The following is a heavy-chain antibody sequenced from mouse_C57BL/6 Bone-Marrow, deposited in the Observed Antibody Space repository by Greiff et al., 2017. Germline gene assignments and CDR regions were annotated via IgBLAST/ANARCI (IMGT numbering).Heavy chain of an antibody. V-gene: IGHV1-82*01. Sequence: QVQLQQSGPELVKPGASVKISCKASGYAFSSSWMNWVKQRPGKGLEWIGRIYPGDGDTNYNGKFKGKATLTADKSSSTAYMQLRSLTSEDSAVYFCAPYDYDVRFAYWGQGTLVTVSA. CDR3: APYDYDVRFAY. CDR1: GYAFSSSW. J-gene: IGHJ3*01. D-gene: IGHD2-4*01. CDR2: IYPGDGDT.